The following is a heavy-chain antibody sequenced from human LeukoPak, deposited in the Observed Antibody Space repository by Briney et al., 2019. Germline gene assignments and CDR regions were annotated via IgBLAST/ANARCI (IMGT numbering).Heavy chain of an antibody. Sequence: PGGSLRLSCAASGFTFNAYSLHWVRQAPGKGLEYVSGINPNGGSTYYANSVKGRFTISRDNSKNTLYLQMGGLRAEDMAVYYCARHRSFDYWGQGTLVTVSS. J-gene: IGHJ4*02. CDR1: GFTFNAYS. V-gene: IGHV3-64*01. CDR2: INPNGGST. CDR3: ARHRSFDY.